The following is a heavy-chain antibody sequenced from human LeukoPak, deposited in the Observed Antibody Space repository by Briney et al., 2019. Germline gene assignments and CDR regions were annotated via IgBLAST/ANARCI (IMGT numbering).Heavy chain of an antibody. CDR1: GGSFSGYY. CDR3: ARDYSSSSYYYYGMDV. V-gene: IGHV4-34*01. D-gene: IGHD6-6*01. CDR2: INHSGST. Sequence: PSETLSLTCTVYGGSFSGYYWSWIRQPPGKGLEWIGEINHSGSTNYIPSLKSRVTISVDTSKKQFSLKLSSVTAADTAVYYCARDYSSSSYYYYGMDVWGQGTTVTVSS. J-gene: IGHJ6*02.